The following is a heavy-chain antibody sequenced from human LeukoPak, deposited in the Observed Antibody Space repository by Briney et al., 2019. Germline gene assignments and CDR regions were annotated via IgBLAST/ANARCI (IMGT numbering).Heavy chain of an antibody. Sequence: AGGSLRLSCAASGFTFSDYVMTWVRQAPGKGLEWVSAISGSGGVTYYADSVKGRFTVSRDNSKSTVLLQMNSLRAEDTAVYYCAKDGVLLWFGELLRLDYWGQGTLVTVSS. J-gene: IGHJ4*02. CDR1: GFTFSDYV. V-gene: IGHV3-23*01. D-gene: IGHD3-10*01. CDR2: ISGSGGVT. CDR3: AKDGVLLWFGELLRLDY.